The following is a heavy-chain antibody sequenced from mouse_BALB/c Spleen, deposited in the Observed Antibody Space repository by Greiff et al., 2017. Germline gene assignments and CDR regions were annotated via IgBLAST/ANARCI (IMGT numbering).Heavy chain of an antibody. D-gene: IGHD2-12*01. CDR1: GFTFSSYT. V-gene: IGHV5-12-2*01. J-gene: IGHJ4*01. CDR2: ISNGGGST. Sequence: EVKLMESGGGLVQPGGSLKLSCAASGFTFSSYTMSWVRQTPEKRLVWVAYISNGGGSTYYPDTVKGRFTISRDNAKNTLYLQMSSLKSEDTAMYYCAGPGSDDGGYAMDFWGEGTTVTVSS. CDR3: AGPGSDDGGYAMDF.